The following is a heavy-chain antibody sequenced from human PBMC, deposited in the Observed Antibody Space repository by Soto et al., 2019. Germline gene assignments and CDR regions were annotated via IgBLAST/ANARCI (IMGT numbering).Heavy chain of an antibody. D-gene: IGHD3-16*01. V-gene: IGHV4-59*01. J-gene: IGHJ4*02. CDR2: IYYSGST. Sequence: SETLSLTCTVSGGSISSYYWSWIRQPPGKGLEWIGYIYYSGSTNYNPSLKSRVTISVDTSKNQFSLKLSSVTAADTAVYYCARGTFAGGPVDYWGQGTLVTVSS. CDR3: ARGTFAGGPVDY. CDR1: GGSISSYY.